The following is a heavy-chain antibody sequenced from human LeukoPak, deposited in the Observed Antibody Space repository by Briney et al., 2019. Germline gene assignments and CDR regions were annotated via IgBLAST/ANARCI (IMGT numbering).Heavy chain of an antibody. CDR2: INHSGST. Sequence: SETLSLTCAVYGGSFSGYYWSWIRQPPGKGLEWIGEINHSGSTNYNPSLKSRVTISVDTSKNQFSLRLSSVTAADTAVYYCARDIVVVPDAAQTRDVWGQGTTVTVSS. D-gene: IGHD2-2*01. V-gene: IGHV4-34*01. CDR1: GGSFSGYY. J-gene: IGHJ6*02. CDR3: ARDIVVVPDAAQTRDV.